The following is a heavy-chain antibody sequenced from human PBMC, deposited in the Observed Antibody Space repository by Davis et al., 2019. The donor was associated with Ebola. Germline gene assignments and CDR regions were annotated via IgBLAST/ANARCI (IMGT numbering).Heavy chain of an antibody. V-gene: IGHV4-34*01. CDR1: GGSFSDFY. Sequence: MPSETLSLTCAVYGGSFSDFYWSWIRQPPGKGLEWIGEINHSGSTNYNPSLKSLVTISVDTSKNQVSLKPSSVTAADTAVYYCARVSRWGTAISFFDYWGQGNLVTVSS. CDR3: ARVSRWGTAISFFDY. CDR2: INHSGST. J-gene: IGHJ4*02. D-gene: IGHD5-18*01.